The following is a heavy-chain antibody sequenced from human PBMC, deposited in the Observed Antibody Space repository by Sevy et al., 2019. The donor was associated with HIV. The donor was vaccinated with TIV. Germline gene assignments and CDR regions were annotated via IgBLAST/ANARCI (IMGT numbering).Heavy chain of an antibody. V-gene: IGHV1-24*01. CDR3: TGGYYYDSSQNWFDP. CDR2: FDPEDGET. Sequence: ASVKVSCKVSGCTLTELSMHWVRQAPGKGLEWMGGFDPEDGETIYAQKFQGRVTMTEDTSTDTAYMELSSLRSEDTAVYYCTGGYYYDSSQNWFDPWGQGTLVTVSS. J-gene: IGHJ5*02. CDR1: GCTLTELS. D-gene: IGHD3-22*01.